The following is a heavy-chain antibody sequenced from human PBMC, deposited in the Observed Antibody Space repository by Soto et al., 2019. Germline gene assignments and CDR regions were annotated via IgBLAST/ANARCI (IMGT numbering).Heavy chain of an antibody. CDR2: IYYSGST. Sequence: QVQLQESGPGLVKPSQTLSLTCTVSGGSISSGGYYWSWIRQHPGKGLEWIGYIYYSGSTYYNPSLKVRVTISVATSKNQFSLKLSSVTAAATAVYYCASGHVPIVNYYFDYWGQGTLVTVSS. V-gene: IGHV4-31*03. J-gene: IGHJ4*02. CDR1: GGSISSGGYY. CDR3: ASGHVPIVNYYFDY. D-gene: IGHD1-20*01.